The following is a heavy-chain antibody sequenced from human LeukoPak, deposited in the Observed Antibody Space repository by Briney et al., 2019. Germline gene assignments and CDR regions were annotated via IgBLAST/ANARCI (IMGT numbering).Heavy chain of an antibody. CDR3: ARSHYNLGYFDY. CDR1: GGSISSGGYY. D-gene: IGHD5-24*01. V-gene: IGHV4-61*08. CDR2: IYYSGST. Sequence: SETLSLTCAVSGGSISSGGYYWSWIRQPPGKGLEWIGYIYYSGSTNYNPSLKSRVTISVDTSKNQFSLKLSSVTAADTAVYYCARSHYNLGYFDYWGQGTLVTVSS. J-gene: IGHJ4*02.